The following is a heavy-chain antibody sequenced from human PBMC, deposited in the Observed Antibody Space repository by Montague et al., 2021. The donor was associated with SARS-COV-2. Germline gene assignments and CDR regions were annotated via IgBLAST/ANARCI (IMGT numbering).Heavy chain of an antibody. J-gene: IGHJ3*01. D-gene: IGHD6-19*01. CDR2: VYYNGNT. V-gene: IGHV4-59*08. CDR3: AGGWAFDP. CDR1: GGSTASGC. Sequence: SETLSLTCTVSGGSTASGCYNWIRHSPRTRPDLIGHVYYNGNTKYNPTLQRRGTISIETSENQFSLRLNSVTAADTAVYFCAGGWAFDPWGQGRLVTVSS.